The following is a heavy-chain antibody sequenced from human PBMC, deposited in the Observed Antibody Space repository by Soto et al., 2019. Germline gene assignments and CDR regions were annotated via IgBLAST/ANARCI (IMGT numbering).Heavy chain of an antibody. D-gene: IGHD1-26*01. CDR3: ASGGGSSTAAAY. J-gene: IGHJ4*02. Sequence: SETMALTCAVSGGESSGVGCCWSWIQHPPGKGPEWIGDIYHSGRTYYNPSLESRVTISVDRSKNQFSLKLSSVTAADTAVYSCASGGGSSTAAAYWGQGTLVTVSS. V-gene: IGHV4-30-2*01. CDR2: IYHSGRT. CDR1: GGESSGVGCC.